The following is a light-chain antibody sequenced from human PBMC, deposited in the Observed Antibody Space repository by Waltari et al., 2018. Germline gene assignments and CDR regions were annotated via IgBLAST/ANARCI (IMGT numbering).Light chain of an antibody. J-gene: IGLJ2*01. CDR1: ALPKHY. V-gene: IGLV3-25*03. CDR2: KDT. Sequence: SYELTQPPSVSVSPGQTARISCSGDALPKHYAYWYQQKPGQAPVLLIYKDTERPSGIPERFSGSSSGKTVTLTISGVQAEDDADYYCQSADSSGTYVVFGGGTMLTVL. CDR3: QSADSSGTYVV.